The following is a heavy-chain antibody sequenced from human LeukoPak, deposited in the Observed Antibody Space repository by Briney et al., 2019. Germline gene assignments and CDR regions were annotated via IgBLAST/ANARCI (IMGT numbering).Heavy chain of an antibody. D-gene: IGHD5-24*01. J-gene: IGHJ3*02. CDR1: GYSFTSFW. CDR2: IYPGDSDT. V-gene: IGHV5-51*01. CDR3: ARRDGYGAYDI. Sequence: GESLKISCKGSGYSFTSFWIAWGRQMPGKGLECMGIIYPGDSDTRYSPSFEGQVTISADKSISTAYLQWSSLKASDTSTYYRARRDGYGAYDIWGQGTMVTVSS.